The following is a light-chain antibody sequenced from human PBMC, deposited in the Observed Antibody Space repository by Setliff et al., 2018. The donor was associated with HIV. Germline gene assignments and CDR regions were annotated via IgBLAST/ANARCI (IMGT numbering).Light chain of an antibody. CDR1: SSDVGGYSH. Sequence: QSALTQPASVSGSPGQSITISCTGTSSDVGGYSHVSWYQQHPGKAPKLIIYEVRNRPSEVSNRFSGSKSGNTASLTISGLRAEDEADYYCSSYAITNTLPFGTGTKVTVL. CDR2: EVR. J-gene: IGLJ1*01. V-gene: IGLV2-14*01. CDR3: SSYAITNTLP.